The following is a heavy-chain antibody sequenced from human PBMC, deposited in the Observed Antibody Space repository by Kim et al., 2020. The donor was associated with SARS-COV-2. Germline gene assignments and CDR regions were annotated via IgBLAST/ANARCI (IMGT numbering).Heavy chain of an antibody. Sequence: SVKVSCKASGGSFSHYDINWVRQAPGQGLEWMGGIIPIFATLNYAQQFQGRLTITADESTNTAYMELSNLRSEDTALYYCARAYDDGVVLCAFEIWGRGTRVSVFS. CDR1: GGSFSHYD. V-gene: IGHV1-69*13. CDR2: IIPIFATL. CDR3: ARAYDDGVVLCAFEI. J-gene: IGHJ3*02. D-gene: IGHD2-21*01.